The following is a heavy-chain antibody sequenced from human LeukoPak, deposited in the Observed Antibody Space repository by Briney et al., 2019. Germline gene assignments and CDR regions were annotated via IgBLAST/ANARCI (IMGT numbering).Heavy chain of an antibody. V-gene: IGHV1-46*01. CDR3: ARTQLLKDAFDI. J-gene: IGHJ3*02. D-gene: IGHD2-2*01. Sequence: GASVKVSCKASRYTFTSYYMHWVRQAPGQGLEWMGIINPSGGSTSYAQKFQGRVTMTRDTSTSTVYMELSSLRSEDTAVYYCARTQLLKDAFDIWGQGTMVTVSS. CDR2: INPSGGST. CDR1: RYTFTSYY.